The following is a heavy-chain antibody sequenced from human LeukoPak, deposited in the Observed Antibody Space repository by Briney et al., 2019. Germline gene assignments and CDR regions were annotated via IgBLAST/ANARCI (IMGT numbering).Heavy chain of an antibody. J-gene: IGHJ3*02. V-gene: IGHV4-30-2*01. CDR3: ARYVSGSPGAFDI. D-gene: IGHD3-10*01. Sequence: SQTLSLTCTVSGGSISSGGYYWSWIRQPPGKGLEWIGYIYHSGSTYYNPSLKSRVTISLDTSKNQFSLKLTSVTAVDTAVYYCARYVSGSPGAFDIWGQGTMVTVSS. CDR1: GGSISSGGYY. CDR2: IYHSGST.